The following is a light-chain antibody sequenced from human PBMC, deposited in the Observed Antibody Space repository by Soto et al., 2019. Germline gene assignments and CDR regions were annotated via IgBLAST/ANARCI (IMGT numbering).Light chain of an antibody. CDR2: TAS. V-gene: IGKV3-20*01. CDR1: QTVGSGY. Sequence: EIVLTQSPGTLSLSPGERATLSCRASQTVGSGYLAWYQQKPGQTPRLLIHTASSRATGIPDRFSGSGSGTDFTLTISRLEPEDFALYYCQQYSNSPYTFGQGSKLEIK. CDR3: QQYSNSPYT. J-gene: IGKJ2*01.